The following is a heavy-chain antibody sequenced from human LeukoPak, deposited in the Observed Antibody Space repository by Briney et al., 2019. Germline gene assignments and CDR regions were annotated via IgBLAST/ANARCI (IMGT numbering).Heavy chain of an antibody. CDR1: GGSISSGGYS. V-gene: IGHV4-30-2*01. D-gene: IGHD3-16*01. CDR3: ARERGSGGYGGLFDY. CDR2: IYHSGST. Sequence: PSETLSLTCAVSGGSISSGGYSWSWIRQPPGKGLEWIGYIYHSGSTHYNPSLKSRVTISVDRSKNQFSLKLSSVTAADTAVYYCARERGSGGYGGLFDYWGQGTLVTVSS. J-gene: IGHJ4*02.